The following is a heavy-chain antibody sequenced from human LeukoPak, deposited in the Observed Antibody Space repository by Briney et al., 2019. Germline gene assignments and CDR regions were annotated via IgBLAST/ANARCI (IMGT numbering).Heavy chain of an antibody. V-gene: IGHV4-30-4*08. CDR3: AREGLAVALDY. CDR2: IYYSGST. CDR1: GGSVSSGDYY. J-gene: IGHJ4*02. D-gene: IGHD6-19*01. Sequence: SETLSLTCTVSGGSVSSGDYYWSWIRQPPGKGLEWIGYIYYSGSTYYNPSLKSRVTISVDTSKNQFSLKLSSVTAADTAVYYCAREGLAVALDYWGQGTLVTVSS.